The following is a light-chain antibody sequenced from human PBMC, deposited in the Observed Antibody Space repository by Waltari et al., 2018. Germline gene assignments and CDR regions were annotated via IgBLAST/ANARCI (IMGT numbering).Light chain of an antibody. J-gene: IGKJ1*01. Sequence: EIVLTQSPGTLSLSPGDRATLSCRASQTVSSSYLAWYQQKPGQPPRLLIYGATSRATGIPDRFRGSVSGTDVTLTISRLEREDFAVYHCQQYGTSPGTFGQGTKVEIK. CDR3: QQYGTSPGT. CDR2: GAT. V-gene: IGKV3-20*01. CDR1: QTVSSSY.